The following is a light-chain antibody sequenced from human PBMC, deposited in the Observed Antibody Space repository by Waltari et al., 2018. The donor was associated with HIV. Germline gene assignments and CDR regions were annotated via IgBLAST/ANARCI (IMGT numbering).Light chain of an antibody. CDR2: DVS. J-gene: IGLJ2*01. CDR3: CSYAGSYTLV. V-gene: IGLV2-11*01. CDR1: SSDVGVYNY. Sequence: QSALTQPRSVSGSPGQSVTISCTGTSSDVGVYNYVSWYQQHPGKAPKLMIYDVSKRPSVFPDCFSVSKSGNTASLTISGLQAEDEADYYCCSYAGSYTLVFGGGTKLTVL.